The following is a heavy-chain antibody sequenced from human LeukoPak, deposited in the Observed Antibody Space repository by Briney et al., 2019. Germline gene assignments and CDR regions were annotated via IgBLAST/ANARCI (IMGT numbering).Heavy chain of an antibody. CDR1: GASISSWY. J-gene: IGHJ4*02. CDR3: ARETMLAGFASGLGFNY. CDR2: IHGSGNT. Sequence: SETLPLTCTVAGASISSWYWSWIRQPPGKGLEWIGNIHGSGNTNYNPSLKSRVSMSLDTSKNQVSLNLTSVTAADTATYFCARETMLAGFASGLGFNYWGQGILVIVSS. V-gene: IGHV4-59*12. D-gene: IGHD6-19*01.